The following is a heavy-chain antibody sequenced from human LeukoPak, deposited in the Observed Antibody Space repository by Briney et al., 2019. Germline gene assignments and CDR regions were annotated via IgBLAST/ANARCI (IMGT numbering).Heavy chain of an antibody. CDR3: CTDYYDFWSGPH. Sequence: PGGSLRLSCRASGFTFSDDCMSWVRQAPGKGLEWVAQIYSQSEGGTTGYAAPVKGRFTISRDDAENTLFLQMNSLKSEDTALYYCCTDYYDFWSGPHWGQGSLVTVSS. V-gene: IGHV3-15*01. CDR1: GFTFSDDC. D-gene: IGHD3-3*01. J-gene: IGHJ4*02. CDR2: IYSQSEGGTT.